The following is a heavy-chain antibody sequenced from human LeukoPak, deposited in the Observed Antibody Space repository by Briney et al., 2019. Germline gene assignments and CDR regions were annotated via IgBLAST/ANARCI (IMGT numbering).Heavy chain of an antibody. J-gene: IGHJ6*03. V-gene: IGHV3-23*01. CDR1: GFTFSSYW. D-gene: IGHD3-16*01. CDR3: ARHGANYYYYYMDV. CDR2: ISGSGSST. Sequence: GGSLRLSCAASGFTFSSYWMHWVRQAPGKGLEWVSPISGSGSSTYYADSVKGRFTISRDNSKNTLYLQMNSLRAEDTAVYYCARHGANYYYYYMDVWGKGTTVTISS.